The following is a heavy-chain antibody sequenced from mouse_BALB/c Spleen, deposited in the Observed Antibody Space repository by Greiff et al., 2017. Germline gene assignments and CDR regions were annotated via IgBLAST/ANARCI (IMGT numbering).Heavy chain of an antibody. Sequence: VQLQQSGAELVRSGASVKLSCTASGFNIKDYYMHWVKQRPEQGLEWIGWIDPENGDTEYAPKFQGKATMTADTSSNTAYLQLSSLASEDTAVYYCNAQLELPGAYWGQGTLVTVSA. D-gene: IGHD3-1*01. J-gene: IGHJ3*01. V-gene: IGHV14-4*02. CDR2: IDPENGDT. CDR3: NAQLELPGAY. CDR1: GFNIKDYY.